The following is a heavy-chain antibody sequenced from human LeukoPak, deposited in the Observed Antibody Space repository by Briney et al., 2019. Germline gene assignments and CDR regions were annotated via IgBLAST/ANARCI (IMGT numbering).Heavy chain of an antibody. D-gene: IGHD3-3*01. Sequence: SETLSLTCTVSGGSISSSSYYWGWIRQPPGKGLEWIGSIYYSGSTYYNPSLKSRVTISVDTSKNQFSLKLSSVTAADTAVYYCARRVGFWSGPNNKLDYWGQGTLVTVSS. CDR3: ARRVGFWSGPNNKLDY. J-gene: IGHJ4*02. CDR1: GGSISSSSYY. V-gene: IGHV4-39*07. CDR2: IYYSGST.